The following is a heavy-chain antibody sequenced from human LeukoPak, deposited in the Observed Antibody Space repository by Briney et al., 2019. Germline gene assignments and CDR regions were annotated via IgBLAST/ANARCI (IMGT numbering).Heavy chain of an antibody. D-gene: IGHD6-13*01. CDR3: ARLKYSSSWPRTLGGYFDY. J-gene: IGHJ4*02. Sequence: PSGTLSLTYAVSGGSISSSNWWSWVRQPPGKGLEWIGEIYHSGSTNYNPSLKSRVTISVDKSKNQFSLKLSSVTAADTAVYYCARLKYSSSWPRTLGGYFDYWGQGTLVTVSS. V-gene: IGHV4-4*02. CDR2: IYHSGST. CDR1: GGSISSSNW.